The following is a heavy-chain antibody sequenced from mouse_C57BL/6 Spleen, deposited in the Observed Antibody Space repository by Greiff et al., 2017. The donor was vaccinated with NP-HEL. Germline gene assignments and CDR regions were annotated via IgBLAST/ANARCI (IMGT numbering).Heavy chain of an antibody. J-gene: IGHJ2*01. CDR3: ARSYYDYDGYFDY. CDR2: IHPNSGST. CDR1: GYTFTSYW. V-gene: IGHV1-64*01. D-gene: IGHD2-4*01. Sequence: QVQLQQPGAELVKPGASVTLSCKASGYTFTSYWMHWVKQRPGQGLEWIGMIHPNSGSTNYNEKFKSKATLTVDQSSSTAYMQLSSLTSEDSAVYYCARSYYDYDGYFDYWGQGTTLTVSS.